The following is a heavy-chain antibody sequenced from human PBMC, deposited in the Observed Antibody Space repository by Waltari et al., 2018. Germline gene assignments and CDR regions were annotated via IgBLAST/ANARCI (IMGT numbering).Heavy chain of an antibody. D-gene: IGHD2-21*02. CDR3: ARDPPPSKIYGGNYYFDY. V-gene: IGHV3-48*01. Sequence: EVQLVESGGGLVQPGGSLRLSCAASGFTFSSYSMNWVRQAPGKGLEWVSYISSSSSTIYYADSVKGRFTISRDNAKNSLYLQMNSLRAEDTAVYYCARDPPPSKIYGGNYYFDYWGQGTLVTVSS. J-gene: IGHJ4*02. CDR1: GFTFSSYS. CDR2: ISSSSSTI.